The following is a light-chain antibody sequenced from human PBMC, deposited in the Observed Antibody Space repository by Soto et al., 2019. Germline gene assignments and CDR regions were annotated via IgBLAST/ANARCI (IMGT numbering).Light chain of an antibody. V-gene: IGLV2-14*01. CDR3: CSLTTSHTYV. J-gene: IGLJ1*01. Sequence: QSALTQPASVSGSPGQSITISCTGTSSDFGGYNFVSWYQHRPGKAPKLMIYAVSNRPSGVSNRFSGSKSGNTASLTISGLQAEDEADYYCCSLTTSHTYVFGSGTKVTVL. CDR2: AVS. CDR1: SSDFGGYNF.